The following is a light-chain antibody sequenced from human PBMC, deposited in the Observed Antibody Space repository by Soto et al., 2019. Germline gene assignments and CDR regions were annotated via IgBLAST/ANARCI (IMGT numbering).Light chain of an antibody. Sequence: EIVLTQSPATLSLSPWERATLSCRASQSVSTYLAWYQQKPGQAPRLLIYDAYNRATGIPDRFSGSGSGTDFTLTISRLEPEDFAVYYCQQCGSSSTFGQGTRLEIK. V-gene: IGKV3-20*01. CDR1: QSVSTY. J-gene: IGKJ5*01. CDR3: QQCGSSST. CDR2: DAY.